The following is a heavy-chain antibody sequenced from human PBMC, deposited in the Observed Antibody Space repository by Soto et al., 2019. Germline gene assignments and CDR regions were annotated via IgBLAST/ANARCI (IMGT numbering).Heavy chain of an antibody. D-gene: IGHD3-10*01. Sequence: QVQLVQSGAEVKKPGSSVKVSCKASGGTFSSYAISWVRQAPGQGLEWMGGIIPIFGTANYAQKFQGRVTITADESTSTAYMEMSSLRSKDTAVYYCARGNYCYGSGSYSALGYWGQGTLVTVSS. CDR1: GGTFSSYA. J-gene: IGHJ4*02. CDR3: ARGNYCYGSGSYSALGY. CDR2: IIPIFGTA. V-gene: IGHV1-69*01.